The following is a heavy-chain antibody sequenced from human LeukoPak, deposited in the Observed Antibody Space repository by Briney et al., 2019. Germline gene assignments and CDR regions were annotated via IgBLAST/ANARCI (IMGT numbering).Heavy chain of an antibody. V-gene: IGHV1-2*04. CDR1: GYTFTGYY. J-gene: IGHJ6*02. CDR3: AISRIAAAGNYYYYGMDV. D-gene: IGHD6-13*01. Sequence: GASVKVSCKASGYTFTGYYMHWVRQAPGQGLEWMGWINPNSGGTNYAQKFQGWVTMTRDTSISTAYMELSRLRSDDTAVYYCAISRIAAAGNYYYYGMDVWGQGTTVTVSS. CDR2: INPNSGGT.